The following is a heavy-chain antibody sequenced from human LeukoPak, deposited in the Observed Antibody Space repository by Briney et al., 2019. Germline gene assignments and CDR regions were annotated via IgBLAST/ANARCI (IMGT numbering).Heavy chain of an antibody. CDR2: IKDSGSA. D-gene: IGHD6-6*01. CDR1: GGSFSGYY. V-gene: IGHV4-34*01. Sequence: PSETLSLTCAVYGGSFSGYYWSWIRQPPGKGLEWIGEIKDSGSANYNPSLKSRAFISVDTSKNQFSLKLRSVTAADTAVYYCARGKGYTTSSRHRGIDNWGQGTLVTVSS. CDR3: ARGKGYTTSSRHRGIDN. J-gene: IGHJ4*02.